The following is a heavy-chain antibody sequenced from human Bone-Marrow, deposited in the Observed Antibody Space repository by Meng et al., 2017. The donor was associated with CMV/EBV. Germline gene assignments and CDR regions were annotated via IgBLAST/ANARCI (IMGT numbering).Heavy chain of an antibody. Sequence: SETLSLTCAVYGGSFSGYYWSWIRQPPGKGLEWIGEINHSGSTNYNPSLKSRVTISVDTSKNQFSLKLSSVTAADTAVYYCARLSMSGMDVWGQGTTVTVYS. J-gene: IGHJ6*02. CDR3: ARLSMSGMDV. CDR1: GGSFSGYY. V-gene: IGHV4-34*01. CDR2: INHSGST. D-gene: IGHD2-21*01.